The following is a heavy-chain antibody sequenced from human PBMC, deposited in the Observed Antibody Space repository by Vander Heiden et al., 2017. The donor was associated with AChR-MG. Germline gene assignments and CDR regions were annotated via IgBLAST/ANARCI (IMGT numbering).Heavy chain of an antibody. CDR3: AKAYYYDSSGYYYFDY. J-gene: IGHJ4*02. D-gene: IGHD3-22*01. CDR1: GFPFGSFA. V-gene: IGHV3-23*01. Sequence: EVQLLESGGGLVQPGGSLSLSCPASGFPFGSFAMSWVRQAPGKGLEWVSAISGSGGSTYYADSVKGRFTISRDNSKNTLYLQMNSLRAEDTAVYYCAKAYYYDSSGYYYFDYWGQGTLVTVSS. CDR2: ISGSGGST.